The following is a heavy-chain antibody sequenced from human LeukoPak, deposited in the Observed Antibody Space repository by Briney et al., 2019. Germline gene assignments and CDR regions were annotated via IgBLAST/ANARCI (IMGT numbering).Heavy chain of an antibody. Sequence: SETLSLTCAVYGGSFSGYCWSWIRQPPGKGLEWIGEINHSGSTNYNPSLKSRVTISVDTSKNQFSLKLSSVTAADTAVYYCARMTSGFTVTTSGARDYWGQGTLVTVSS. CDR3: ARMTSGFTVTTSGARDY. V-gene: IGHV4-34*01. CDR1: GGSFSGYC. J-gene: IGHJ4*02. D-gene: IGHD4-17*01. CDR2: INHSGST.